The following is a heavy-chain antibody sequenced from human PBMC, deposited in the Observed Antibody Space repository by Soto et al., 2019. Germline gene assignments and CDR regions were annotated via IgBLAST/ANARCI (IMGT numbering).Heavy chain of an antibody. D-gene: IGHD2-8*01. CDR1: GGTFSSYA. J-gene: IGHJ5*02. CDR2: IIPIFGTA. V-gene: IGHV1-69*13. CDR3: AXDQCGTNGVSYLNWFDP. Sequence: SVKVSCKASGGTFSSYAISWVRQAPGQGLEWMGGIIPIFGTANYAQKFQGRVTITADESTSTAYMELSSLRSEDTAVYYCAXDQCGTNGVSYLNWFDPWGQGTLVTVSS.